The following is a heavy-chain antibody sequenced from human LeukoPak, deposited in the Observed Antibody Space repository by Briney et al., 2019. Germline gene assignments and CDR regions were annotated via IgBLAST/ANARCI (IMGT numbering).Heavy chain of an antibody. CDR1: GFTFDDYA. D-gene: IGHD6-13*01. CDR3: AKDRAAAGTFDY. V-gene: IGHV3-9*01. J-gene: IGHJ4*02. CDR2: ISWNSGSI. Sequence: PGGSLRLSCAASGFTFDDYAMHWVRQAPGKGLEWVSGISWNSGSIGYADSVKGRFTISRDNAKNSLYPQMNSLRAEDTALYYCAKDRAAAGTFDYWGQGTLVTVSS.